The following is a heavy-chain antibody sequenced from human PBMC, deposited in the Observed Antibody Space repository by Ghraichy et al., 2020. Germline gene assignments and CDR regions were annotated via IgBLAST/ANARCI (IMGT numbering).Heavy chain of an antibody. V-gene: IGHV4-39*01. J-gene: IGHJ3*01. D-gene: IGHD2-2*01. CDR3: ARHTPDIVVVPAALGD. CDR2: IYYSGST. CDR1: GGSISSSSYY. Sequence: SETLSLTCTVSGGSISSSSYYWGWIRQPPGKGLEWIGSIYYSGSTYYNPSLKSRVTISVDTSKNQFSLKLSSVTAADTAVYYCARHTPDIVVVPAALGDWGQGTMVTVSS.